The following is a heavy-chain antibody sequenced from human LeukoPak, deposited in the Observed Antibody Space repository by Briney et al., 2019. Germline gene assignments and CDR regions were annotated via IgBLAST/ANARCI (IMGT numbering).Heavy chain of an antibody. V-gene: IGHV4-30-2*01. CDR3: ARDLPFQH. Sequence: PSETLFLTCAVSGGSISSGGYSWSWIRQPPGKGLEWIGYIYHSGSTYYNPSLKSRVTISVDTSKNQFSLKLSSVTAADTAVYYCARDLPFQHWGQGTLVTVSS. CDR2: IYHSGST. CDR1: GGSISSGGYS. J-gene: IGHJ1*01.